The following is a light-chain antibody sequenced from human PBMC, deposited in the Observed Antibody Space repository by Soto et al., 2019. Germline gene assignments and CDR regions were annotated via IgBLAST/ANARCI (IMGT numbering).Light chain of an antibody. Sequence: DIPMSQSPSSLSASVGDRVTITCRASQDARSYLNWYQQEPGKAPKLLIYAASTLHGGVPSRFSGSGSGTDFTLTISSLQPEDFAAYYCQQSSSCPLTFGPGTKVDIK. CDR2: AAS. CDR3: QQSSSCPLT. V-gene: IGKV1-39*01. CDR1: QDARSY. J-gene: IGKJ3*01.